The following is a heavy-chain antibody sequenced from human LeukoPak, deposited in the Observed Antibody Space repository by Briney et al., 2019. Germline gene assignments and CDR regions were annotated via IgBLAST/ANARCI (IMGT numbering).Heavy chain of an antibody. J-gene: IGHJ6*03. CDR3: ARNYPEWSHLRYFHYYYMDV. CDR2: IYSSGTT. CDR1: DGSISSYT. V-gene: IGHV4-4*07. D-gene: IGHD3-3*01. Sequence: PSETLSLTCTVPDGSISSYTWTWIRQPAGKGLEWIGRIYSSGTTIYNPSLKSRVTMSVDTSKNQFSLNLSSVTAADTAIYYCARNYPEWSHLRYFHYYYMDVWSKGTTVTV.